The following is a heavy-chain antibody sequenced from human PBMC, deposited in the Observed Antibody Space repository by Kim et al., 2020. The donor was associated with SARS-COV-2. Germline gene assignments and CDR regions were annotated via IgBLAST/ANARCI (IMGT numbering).Heavy chain of an antibody. CDR3: ARGGGQWLPLGY. Sequence: DYHPPLKSLVTLSVNPSKNQFTLKMSSVTVADTAVYYCARGGGQWLPLGYWGQGSLVTVSS. J-gene: IGHJ4*02. D-gene: IGHD6-19*01. V-gene: IGHV4-30-2*05.